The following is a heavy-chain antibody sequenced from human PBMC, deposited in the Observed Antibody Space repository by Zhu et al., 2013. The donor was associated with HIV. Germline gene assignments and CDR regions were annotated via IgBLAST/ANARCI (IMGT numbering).Heavy chain of an antibody. Sequence: QVQLVQSGAEVKKPGSSVKVSCKASGGTFSSYAISWVRQAPGQGLEWMGGIIPIFGTANYAQKFQGRVTITADESTSTAYMELSSLRSEDTAVYYCARVGLSGDSSGYSLRYFDYWGQGTLVTVSS. CDR1: GGTFSSYA. CDR2: IIPIFGTA. CDR3: ARVGLSGDSSGYSLRYFDY. D-gene: IGHD3-22*01. J-gene: IGHJ4*02. V-gene: IGHV1-69*01.